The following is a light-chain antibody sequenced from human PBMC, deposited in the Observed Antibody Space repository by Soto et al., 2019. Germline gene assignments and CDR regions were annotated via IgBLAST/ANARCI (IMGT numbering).Light chain of an antibody. V-gene: IGKV1-39*01. Sequence: DIQMTQSPSSLSVSVGDRVTITCLASQSISSYLNWYEQKPGKAPKLLIYAASTLQSGVPSRFSGGGSGTDFTLTISSLQPEDFGTYCCQQSYSSPVTFGGGTKV. J-gene: IGKJ4*01. CDR3: QQSYSSPVT. CDR2: AAS. CDR1: QSISSY.